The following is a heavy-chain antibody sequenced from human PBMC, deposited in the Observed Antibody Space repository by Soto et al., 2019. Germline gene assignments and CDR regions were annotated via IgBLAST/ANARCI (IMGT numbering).Heavy chain of an antibody. D-gene: IGHD1-26*01. CDR2: MQPSTGRT. CDR1: GYSFTSLD. V-gene: IGHV1-8*01. Sequence: QVQLEQSGAEVKKPGSSVKVSCKASGYSFTSLDINWVRQTAGQGLEWMGWMQPSTGRTGYAQKFQGRVTMTRDTSINTAYMELTTLTSDDTAFYYCARGVSAGVDYWGQGTLVTVSS. J-gene: IGHJ4*02. CDR3: ARGVSAGVDY.